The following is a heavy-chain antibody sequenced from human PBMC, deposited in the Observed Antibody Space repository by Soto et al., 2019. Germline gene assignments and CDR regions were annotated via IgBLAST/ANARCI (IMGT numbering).Heavy chain of an antibody. Sequence: PSETLSLTCTVSGGSISSNSYYWGWIRQPPGKGLEWIGSIYYSGSTNYNPSLKSRVTISVDTSKNQFSLKLSSVTAADTAVYYCARSNYGSGSSVYYGMDVWGQGTTVTVSS. V-gene: IGHV4-39*07. D-gene: IGHD3-10*01. CDR3: ARSNYGSGSSVYYGMDV. CDR1: GGSISSNSYY. J-gene: IGHJ6*02. CDR2: IYYSGST.